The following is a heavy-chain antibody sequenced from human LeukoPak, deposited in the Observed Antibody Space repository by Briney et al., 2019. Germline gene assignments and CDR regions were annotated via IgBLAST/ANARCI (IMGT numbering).Heavy chain of an antibody. V-gene: IGHV3-11*03. J-gene: IGHJ4*02. D-gene: IGHD2-2*01. Sequence: PGGSLRLSCAASGFTFSDHYMSWIRQAPGKGLEWISYITTNSYTTYADSVRGRSTISRDNAKNSLCLQMNSLRADDTAVYYCARFRGYCSSARCYAYYFDYWGQGTLVTVSS. CDR1: GFTFSDHY. CDR2: ITTNSYT. CDR3: ARFRGYCSSARCYAYYFDY.